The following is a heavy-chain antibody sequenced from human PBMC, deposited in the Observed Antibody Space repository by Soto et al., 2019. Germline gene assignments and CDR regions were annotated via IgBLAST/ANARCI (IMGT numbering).Heavy chain of an antibody. V-gene: IGHV1-58*01. J-gene: IGHJ4*02. CDR3: AADPSGLYYDSSGSSPALGY. D-gene: IGHD3-22*01. CDR1: GFTFTSSA. CDR2: IVVGSGNT. Sequence: GASVKVSCKASGFTFTSSAVQWVRQARGQRLEWIGWIVVGSGNTNYAQKFQERVTITRDMSTSTAYMELSSLRSEDTAVYYCAADPSGLYYDSSGSSPALGYWGQGPLVTLSS.